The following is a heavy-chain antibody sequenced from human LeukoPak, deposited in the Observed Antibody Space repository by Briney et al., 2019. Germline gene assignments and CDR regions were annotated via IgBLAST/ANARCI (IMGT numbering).Heavy chain of an antibody. V-gene: IGHV1-18*01. CDR3: ARDYLDDYVWGSYRYPPFFDY. J-gene: IGHJ4*02. CDR1: GYTFTSYG. Sequence: ASVKXSCKASGYTFTSYGISWVRQAPGQGLEWMGWISAYNGNTNYAQKLQGRVTITTDTSTSTAYMELRSLRSDDTAVYYCARDYLDDYVWGSYRYPPFFDYWGQGTLVTVSS. D-gene: IGHD3-16*02. CDR2: ISAYNGNT.